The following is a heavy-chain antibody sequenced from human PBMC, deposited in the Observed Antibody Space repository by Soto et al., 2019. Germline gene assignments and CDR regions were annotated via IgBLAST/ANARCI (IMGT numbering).Heavy chain of an antibody. CDR3: ARGLIYDSSGYYFDY. CDR1: GYTFTSYY. V-gene: IGHV1-46*01. D-gene: IGHD3-22*01. CDR2: INPSGGST. Sequence: ASVKVSCKASGYTFTSYYMHWVRQAPGQGLEWMGIINPSGGSTRYAQKFQGRVTMTRDTSTSTDYMELSSLRSEDTAVYYCARGLIYDSSGYYFDYWGQGTLVTVSS. J-gene: IGHJ4*02.